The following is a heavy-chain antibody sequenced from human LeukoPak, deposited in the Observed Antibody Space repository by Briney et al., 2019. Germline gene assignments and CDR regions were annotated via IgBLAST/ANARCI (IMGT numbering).Heavy chain of an antibody. Sequence: SETLSLTCTASDYSISSGYYWGWIRQPPGKGLEWIGSIYHSGSTYYNPSLKSRVTISVDTSKNQFSLKLSSVTAADTAVYYCARSAATGTHNWFDPWGQGTLVTVSS. CDR3: ARSAATGTHNWFDP. CDR2: IYHSGST. D-gene: IGHD6-13*01. V-gene: IGHV4-38-2*02. J-gene: IGHJ5*02. CDR1: DYSISSGYY.